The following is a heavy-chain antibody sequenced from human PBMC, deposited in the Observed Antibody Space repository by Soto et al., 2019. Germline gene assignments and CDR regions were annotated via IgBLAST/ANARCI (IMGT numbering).Heavy chain of an antibody. J-gene: IGHJ4*02. CDR3: ARRTGYSSGWYDY. CDR2: IYYSGST. Sequence: QLQLQESGPGLVKPSETLSLTCTVSGGSISSSSYYWGWIRQPPGKGLEWIGSIYYSGSTSYNPSLKSRVTISVDTAKNHFSLKLSSVTAADTAVYYCARRTGYSSGWYDYWGQGTLVTVSS. CDR1: GGSISSSSYY. V-gene: IGHV4-39*02. D-gene: IGHD6-19*01.